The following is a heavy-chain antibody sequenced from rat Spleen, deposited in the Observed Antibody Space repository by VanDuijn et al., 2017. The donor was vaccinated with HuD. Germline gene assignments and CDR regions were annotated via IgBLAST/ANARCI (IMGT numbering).Heavy chain of an antibody. Sequence: EVQLVESDGGLVQPGRSLKLSCAASGFIFSDFYMAWVRQAPTKWLEWVATISYDGSKPYYRDSVKGRFTISRDNVRSTLNLHMDSLRSEDTAIYYCTRRGYLSDWYFDFWGPGTMVTVSS. J-gene: IGHJ1*01. D-gene: IGHD4-4*01. CDR3: TRRGYLSDWYFDF. V-gene: IGHV5-29*01. CDR2: ISYDGSKP. CDR1: GFIFSDFY.